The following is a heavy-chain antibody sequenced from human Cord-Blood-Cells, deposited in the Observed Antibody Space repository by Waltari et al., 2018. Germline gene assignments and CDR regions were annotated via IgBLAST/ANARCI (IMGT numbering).Heavy chain of an antibody. CDR2: IRYDGSNK. J-gene: IGHJ3*02. V-gene: IGHV3-30*02. CDR1: GFTFRSSG. D-gene: IGHD3-10*01. CDR3: AKVYGSGSYDAFDI. Sequence: QVQLVESGGGVVQHGGSLRLSCAASGFTFRSSGMPWVRPAPGKGLEWVAFIRYDGSNKYYADSVKGRFTISRDNSKNTLYLQMNSLRAEDTAVYYCAKVYGSGSYDAFDIWGQGTMVTVSS.